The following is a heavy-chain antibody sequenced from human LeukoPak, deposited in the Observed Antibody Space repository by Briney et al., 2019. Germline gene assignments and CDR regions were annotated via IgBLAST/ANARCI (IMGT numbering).Heavy chain of an antibody. CDR1: GGTFSSYA. V-gene: IGHV1-18*01. J-gene: IGHJ1*01. CDR3: ASCHCTNGVCYGECEYFQH. CDR2: ISPYNGIT. Sequence: GASVKVSCKASGGTFSSYAISWVRQAPGQGLEWMGWISPYNGITNYAQKLQGRVTMTTDTSTSTAYMELRSLRSDDTAVYYCASCHCTNGVCYGECEYFQHWGQGTLVTVSS. D-gene: IGHD2-8*01.